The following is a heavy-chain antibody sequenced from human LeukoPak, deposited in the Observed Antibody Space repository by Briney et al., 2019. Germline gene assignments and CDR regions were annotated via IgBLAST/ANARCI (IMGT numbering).Heavy chain of an antibody. Sequence: PGGSLRLSCAASGFTFSSYAMSWVRQAPGQGLEWVSAISGSGGSTYYADSVKGRVTISRDNSKNTLYLQMNSLRADDTAVYYCAKNYCSSTSCYTGGYYWGQGTLVTVSS. CDR3: AKNYCSSTSCYTGGYY. V-gene: IGHV3-23*01. J-gene: IGHJ4*02. CDR2: ISGSGGST. D-gene: IGHD2-2*02. CDR1: GFTFSSYA.